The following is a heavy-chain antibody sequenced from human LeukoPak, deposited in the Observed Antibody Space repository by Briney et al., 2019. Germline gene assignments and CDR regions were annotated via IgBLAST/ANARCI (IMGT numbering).Heavy chain of an antibody. V-gene: IGHV3-23*01. CDR2: ISGTGGST. CDR1: GFTFSTYA. Sequence: PGGSLRLSCAASGFTFSTYAMTWVRQAPGKGLEWVSLISGTGGSTYYADSVKGRFTISRDNSKNTLYLQMNSLRAEDTAVYYCAELGITMIGGVWGKGTTVTISS. CDR3: AELGITMIGGV. D-gene: IGHD3-10*02. J-gene: IGHJ6*03.